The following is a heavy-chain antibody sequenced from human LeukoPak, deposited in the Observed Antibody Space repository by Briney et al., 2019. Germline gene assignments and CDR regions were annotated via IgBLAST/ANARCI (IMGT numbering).Heavy chain of an antibody. CDR1: GFTFRNHG. Sequence: GGSLRLSCAASGFTFRNHGMYWLRQAPGKGLEWVTTIWYDGTNKYYTDSVKGRFTISRDNSRHTLYLQMNSLRAEDTAVYYGARDRENQYFDYWGQGTLVTVSS. J-gene: IGHJ4*02. CDR2: IWYDGTNK. V-gene: IGHV3-33*01. CDR3: ARDRENQYFDY. D-gene: IGHD1-14*01.